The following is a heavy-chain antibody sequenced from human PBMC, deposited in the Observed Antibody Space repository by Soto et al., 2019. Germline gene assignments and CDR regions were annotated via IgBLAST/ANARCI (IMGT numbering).Heavy chain of an antibody. J-gene: IGHJ4*02. D-gene: IGHD5-12*01. CDR1: GFTFTSYS. V-gene: IGHV3-23*01. CDR2: VNPGGYST. CDR3: AKDLRAGSGYDFDY. Sequence: VQLLQSGGGLVQPGGSLRLSCAASGFTFTSYSMTWVRQTPGKGLEWVAAVNPGGYSTYYADSVKGRFTISRDNSNKTLYPQMNSLRAEDTAVYYCAKDLRAGSGYDFDYRDQGTLVTVSS.